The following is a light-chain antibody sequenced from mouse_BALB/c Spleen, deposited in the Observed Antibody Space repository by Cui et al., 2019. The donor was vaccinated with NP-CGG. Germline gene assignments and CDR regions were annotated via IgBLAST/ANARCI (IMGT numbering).Light chain of an antibody. CDR2: GTN. Sequence: QALVTQEYALTTSPGETVTLTCRSSTGAVTTRNYANWVQEKPDHLFTGLIGGTNNRAPGVPARFSGSLIGDKAALTITGAQTEDEAIYFCALWYSNHWVFGGGTKLTVL. CDR3: ALWYSNHWV. CDR1: TGAVTTRNY. V-gene: IGLV1*01. J-gene: IGLJ1*01.